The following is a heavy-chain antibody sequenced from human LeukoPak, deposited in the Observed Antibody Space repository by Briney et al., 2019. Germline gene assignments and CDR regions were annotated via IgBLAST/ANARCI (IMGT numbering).Heavy chain of an antibody. CDR3: AKDMSVAGAVGYFDL. Sequence: GGSLRLSCAASGFTFDDYAMHWVRQAPGKGLEWVSGISWNSGSIGYADSVKGRFTISRDNAKNSLCLQMNSLRAEDTALYYCAKDMSVAGAVGYFDLWGRGTLVTVSS. CDR1: GFTFDDYA. D-gene: IGHD6-19*01. CDR2: ISWNSGSI. J-gene: IGHJ2*01. V-gene: IGHV3-9*01.